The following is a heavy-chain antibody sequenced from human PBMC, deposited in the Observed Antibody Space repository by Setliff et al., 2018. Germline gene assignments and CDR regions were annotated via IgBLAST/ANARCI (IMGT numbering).Heavy chain of an antibody. Sequence: PSETLSLTCTVSGDYISSQYWSWIRQPPGKGLEWIGSIYYSGSTYYNPSLKSRVTISVDTSKNRFSLKLSSVTAADTAVYYCARVAAYSSSWYNYYYVMDVWGQGTTVTVSS. CDR1: GDYISSQY. CDR3: ARVAAYSSSWYNYYYVMDV. V-gene: IGHV4-59*11. J-gene: IGHJ6*02. D-gene: IGHD6-13*01. CDR2: IYYSGST.